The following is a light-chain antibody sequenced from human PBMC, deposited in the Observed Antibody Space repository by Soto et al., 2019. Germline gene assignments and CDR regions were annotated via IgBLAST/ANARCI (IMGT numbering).Light chain of an antibody. Sequence: QSVLTQPPSASGSPGQSVTISCTGTSSDIGGYNYVSWYQQHPGKAPKLIIYEVTKRPSGVPDRFSGSKSGNTASLTVSGLQAEDEADYYCSSYTDSNNYVFGTGTKLTVL. J-gene: IGLJ1*01. CDR1: SSDIGGYNY. CDR2: EVT. CDR3: SSYTDSNNYV. V-gene: IGLV2-8*01.